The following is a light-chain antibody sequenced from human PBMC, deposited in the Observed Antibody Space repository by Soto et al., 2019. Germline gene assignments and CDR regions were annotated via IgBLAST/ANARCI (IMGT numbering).Light chain of an antibody. J-gene: IGLJ1*01. V-gene: IGLV2-14*01. CDR2: DVS. Sequence: QSVLTQPASVSGSPGQSITFSCTGTRSDVGGYNYVSWYQQHPGKAPKLMIYDVSNRPSGVSNRFSGSKSGNTASLTISGLQAEDEGDYYCSSYTSSSSYVFGTGTKVTAL. CDR3: SSYTSSSSYV. CDR1: RSDVGGYNY.